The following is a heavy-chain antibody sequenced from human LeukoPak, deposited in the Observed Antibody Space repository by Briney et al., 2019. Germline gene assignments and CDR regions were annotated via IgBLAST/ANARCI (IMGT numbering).Heavy chain of an antibody. D-gene: IGHD1/OR15-1a*01. J-gene: IGHJ4*02. CDR1: GFTFSSYA. Sequence: PGGSLRLSCAASGFTFSSYAMHWVRQAPGKGLEWVAVISYDGSNKYYADSVKGRFTISRDNSKNTLYLQMNSLRAEDTAVYYCARDGRIGTTDYWSQGTLVTVSS. V-gene: IGHV3-30*01. CDR2: ISYDGSNK. CDR3: ARDGRIGTTDY.